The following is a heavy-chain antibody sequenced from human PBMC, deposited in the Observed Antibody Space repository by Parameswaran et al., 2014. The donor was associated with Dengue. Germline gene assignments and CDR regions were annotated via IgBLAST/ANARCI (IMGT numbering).Heavy chain of an antibody. Sequence: WIRQPPGKGLEWIGEINHSGSTNYNPSLKSRVTISVDTSKNQFSLKLSSVTAADTAVYYCARGGGHSSYESVEFDYWGQGTLVTVSS. D-gene: IGHD6-6*01. J-gene: IGHJ4*02. CDR3: ARGGGHSSYESVEFDY. CDR2: INHSGST. V-gene: IGHV4-34*01.